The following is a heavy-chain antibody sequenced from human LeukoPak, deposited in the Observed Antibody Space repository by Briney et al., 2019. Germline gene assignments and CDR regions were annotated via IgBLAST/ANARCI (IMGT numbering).Heavy chain of an antibody. CDR3: AKAGRDYGDTVYYFGY. CDR2: ISHDGKVK. D-gene: IGHD4-17*01. V-gene: IGHV3-30*04. J-gene: IGHJ4*02. Sequence: GGSLRLSCAASGFIFSSYPMHWVRQVPGKGLEWVAVISHDGKVKYYADSVKGRFTISRDDSTNTLCLQMNSLRAEDTAVYYCAKAGRDYGDTVYYFGYWGQGTLVTVSS. CDR1: GFIFSSYP.